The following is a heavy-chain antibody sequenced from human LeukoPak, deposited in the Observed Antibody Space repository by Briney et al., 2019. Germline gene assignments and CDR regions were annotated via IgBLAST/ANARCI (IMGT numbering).Heavy chain of an antibody. J-gene: IGHJ3*02. CDR3: ARADCSGGSCYAFDI. CDR2: IYYSGST. CDR1: GGSVSSGSHY. Sequence: PSETLSLTCTVSGGSVSSGSHYWSWIRQPPGKGLEWIGYIYYSGSTNYNPSLKSRVTMSVDTSKNQFSLKLSSVTAADTAVYYCARADCSGGSCYAFDIWGQGTMVTVSS. V-gene: IGHV4-61*01. D-gene: IGHD2-15*01.